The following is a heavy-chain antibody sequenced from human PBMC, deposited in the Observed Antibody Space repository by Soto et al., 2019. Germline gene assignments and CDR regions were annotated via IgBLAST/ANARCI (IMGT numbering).Heavy chain of an antibody. V-gene: IGHV3-7*03. D-gene: IGHD3-16*01. CDR2: IKQDGSEK. CDR3: ARDLFEAARRGEYAFDI. Sequence: GGSLRLSCAASAFTFSSYWMSWVRQAPGKGLKWVANIKQDGSEKYYVDSVKGRFTISRDNAKNSLYLQMNSLRAEDTAVYYCARDLFEAARRGEYAFDIWGQGTMVTVSS. J-gene: IGHJ3*02. CDR1: AFTFSSYW.